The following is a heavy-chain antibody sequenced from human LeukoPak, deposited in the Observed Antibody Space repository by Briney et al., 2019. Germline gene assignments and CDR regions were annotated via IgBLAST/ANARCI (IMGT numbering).Heavy chain of an antibody. Sequence: PGGSLRLSCAASGFTFSRIVMTWVRQAPGKGLEWVSTIRSNGDTAYNADSVRGRFAISRDNSKNALFLQMNSLRVEDTAIYYCAKGQELDDGVFDSWGQGTLVTVSS. CDR3: AKGQELDDGVFDS. J-gene: IGHJ4*02. D-gene: IGHD1-1*01. CDR2: IRSNGDTA. V-gene: IGHV3-23*01. CDR1: GFTFSRIV.